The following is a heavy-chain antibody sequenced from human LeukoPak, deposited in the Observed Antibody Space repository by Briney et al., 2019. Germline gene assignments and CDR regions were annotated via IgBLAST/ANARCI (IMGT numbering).Heavy chain of an antibody. Sequence: GSLRLSCVASGFAVGSNYMSWVRQAPGKGLEWVSLIYSGGAIRYADSVKGRFTISRDSSKNILFLQMNDLTVEDTARYYCARRPGNWGQGILVTVSS. D-gene: IGHD1-14*01. CDR2: IYSGGAI. CDR3: ARRPGN. J-gene: IGHJ4*02. CDR1: GFAVGSNY. V-gene: IGHV3-53*01.